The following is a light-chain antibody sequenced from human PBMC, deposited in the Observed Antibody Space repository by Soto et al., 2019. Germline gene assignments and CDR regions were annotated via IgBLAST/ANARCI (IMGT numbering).Light chain of an antibody. V-gene: IGLV2-14*03. J-gene: IGLJ2*01. CDR2: DVT. CDR1: SGDIGAYDF. Sequence: QSALTQPASVSGSPGQSLTISCTGTSGDIGAYDFVSWYQQHPGKAPKLMICDVTDRPSGVSDRFSGSKSGSTASLTISGLQAEDEDHYYCSSYTTNSTLVFGGGTKLTVL. CDR3: SSYTTNSTLV.